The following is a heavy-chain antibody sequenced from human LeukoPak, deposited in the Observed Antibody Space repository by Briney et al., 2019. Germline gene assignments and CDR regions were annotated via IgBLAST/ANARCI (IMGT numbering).Heavy chain of an antibody. CDR3: ARDLLFAFDI. CDR2: ISSSSSYI. V-gene: IGHV3-21*01. J-gene: IGHJ3*02. Sequence: PGGSLRLSCAASGFIFSDHYMDWVRQAPGKGLEWVSSISSSSSYIYYADSVKGRFTISRDNAKNSLYLQMNSLRAEDTAVYYCARDLLFAFDIWGQGTMVTVSS. CDR1: GFIFSDHY.